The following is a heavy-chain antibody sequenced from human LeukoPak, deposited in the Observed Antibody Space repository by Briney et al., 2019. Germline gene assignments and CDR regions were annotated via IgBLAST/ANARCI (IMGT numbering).Heavy chain of an antibody. V-gene: IGHV4-30-4*01. CDR2: ISYSGTT. CDR1: GASISSNDYY. CDR3: AREEYSSSWYVRGDGVDV. Sequence: SQTLSLTCTVSGASISSNDYYWSWIRQPPGKGLEWIGYISYSGTTYYNPSLKSRVTISVDTSKNQFSLKLSSVTAADTAVYYCAREEYSSSWYVRGDGVDVWGQGTTVTVSS. J-gene: IGHJ6*02. D-gene: IGHD6-13*01.